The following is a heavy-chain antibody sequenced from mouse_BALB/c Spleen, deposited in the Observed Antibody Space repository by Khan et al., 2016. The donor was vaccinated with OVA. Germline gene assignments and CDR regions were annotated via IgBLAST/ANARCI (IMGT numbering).Heavy chain of an antibody. CDR3: ASRSYFDYTIAY. CDR2: LSPGSGDI. D-gene: IGHD1-2*01. J-gene: IGHJ3*01. CDR1: GYTFTDYY. V-gene: IGHV1-77*01. Sequence: QVQLQQSGAELARPGASVKLSCKASGYTFTDYYINWVKQRTGQGLEWIGELSPGSGDIYYNEKFKGKATLTADKSSSPAYMQLSSLTSEDSAVSFCASRSYFDYTIAYWGHGTLVTVSA.